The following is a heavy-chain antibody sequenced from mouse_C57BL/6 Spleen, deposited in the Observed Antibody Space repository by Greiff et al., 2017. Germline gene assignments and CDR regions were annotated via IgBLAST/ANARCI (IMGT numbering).Heavy chain of an antibody. Sequence: VQLQQSGAELARPGASVKLSCKASGYTFTSYGISWVKQRTGQGLEWIGEIYPRSGNTYYKEKFKGTATLTADKSSSTAYMEIRSLTSEDSAVYFCARGDEFLYYFDYWGQGTTLTVSS. V-gene: IGHV1-81*01. CDR3: ARGDEFLYYFDY. CDR2: IYPRSGNT. CDR1: GYTFTSYG. J-gene: IGHJ2*01.